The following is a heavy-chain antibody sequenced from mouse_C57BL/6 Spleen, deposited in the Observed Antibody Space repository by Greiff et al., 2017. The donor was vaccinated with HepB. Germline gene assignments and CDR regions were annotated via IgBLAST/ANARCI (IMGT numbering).Heavy chain of an antibody. D-gene: IGHD1-1*01. V-gene: IGHV1-7*01. Sequence: VQLQQSGAELAKPGASVKLSCKASGYTFTSNWMHWVKQRPGQGLEWIGYINPSSGYTKYNQKFKDKATLTADKSSSTAYMQLSSLTYEDSAVYYCARSVGATVVAMKYSAMDYSGQGTSVTVSS. J-gene: IGHJ4*01. CDR2: INPSSGYT. CDR1: GYTFTSNW. CDR3: ARSVGATVVAMKYSAMDY.